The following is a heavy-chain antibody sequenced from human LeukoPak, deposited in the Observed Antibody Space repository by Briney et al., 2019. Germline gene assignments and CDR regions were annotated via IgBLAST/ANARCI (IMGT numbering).Heavy chain of an antibody. J-gene: IGHJ4*02. CDR2: IYYSGST. Sequence: SETLSLTCTVSGGSISSYYWSWIRQPPGKGLEWIGYIYYSGSTNYNPSLKSRVAISVDTSKNQFSLKLSSVTAADTAVYYCARVKNYYDSSGYYPTEYYFDYWGQGTLVTVSS. V-gene: IGHV4-59*01. D-gene: IGHD3-22*01. CDR1: GGSISSYY. CDR3: ARVKNYYDSSGYYPTEYYFDY.